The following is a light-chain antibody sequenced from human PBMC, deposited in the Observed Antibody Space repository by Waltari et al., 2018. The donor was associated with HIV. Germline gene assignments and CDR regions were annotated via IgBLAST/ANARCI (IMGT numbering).Light chain of an antibody. Sequence: QSALTQPPSASGSPGQSVTISCTGISSDPAAYNYVSWYQQHPGKAPKLIIYEVNKRPSGVPDRFSGSKSGNTASLTVSGLQAEDEAEYYCNSYGGNINFTFGGGTKLTVL. CDR3: NSYGGNINFT. J-gene: IGLJ2*01. CDR2: EVN. CDR1: SSDPAAYNY. V-gene: IGLV2-8*01.